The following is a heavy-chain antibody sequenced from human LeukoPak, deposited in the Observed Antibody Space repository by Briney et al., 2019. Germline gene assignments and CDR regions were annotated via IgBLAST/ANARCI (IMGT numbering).Heavy chain of an antibody. CDR2: IYYSGST. J-gene: IGHJ4*02. D-gene: IGHD6-13*01. CDR3: ARTTPYSSSWRYYFDY. CDR1: GGSFSGYY. Sequence: SETLSLTCAVYGGSFSGYYWSWIRQPPGKGLEWIGSIYYSGSTYYNPSLKSRVTISVDTSKNQFSLKLSSVTAADTAVYYCARTTPYSSSWRYYFDYWGQGTLVTVSS. V-gene: IGHV4-34*01.